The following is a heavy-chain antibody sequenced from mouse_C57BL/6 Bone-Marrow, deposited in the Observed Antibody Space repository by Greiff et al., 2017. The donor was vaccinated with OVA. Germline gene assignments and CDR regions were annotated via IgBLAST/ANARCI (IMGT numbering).Heavy chain of an antibody. J-gene: IGHJ3*01. V-gene: IGHV1-42*01. CDR3: VYDYVAYFAY. Sequence: EVQLQQSGPELVKPGASVKISCKASGYTFTGYYMNWVKQSPEKSLEWIGEINPCTGGTTYNQKFKAKATLTVDKSSSTAYMQLNSLTSEDSAVYYCVYDYVAYFAYWGQGTLLTVSA. CDR2: INPCTGGT. D-gene: IGHD2-4*01. CDR1: GYTFTGYY.